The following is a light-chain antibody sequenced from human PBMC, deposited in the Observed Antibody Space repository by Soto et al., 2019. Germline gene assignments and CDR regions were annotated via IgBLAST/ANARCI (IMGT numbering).Light chain of an antibody. V-gene: IGKV3-11*01. J-gene: IGKJ1*01. CDR3: QQRSNWPGT. Sequence: EILMTQSPATLSLSPWERATLSCMASQSVSSYLAWYQQKPGQAPRLLIYDASNRATGIPARFSGSGSGTDFTLTISSLEPEDFAVYYCQQRSNWPGTFGQGTKVDIK. CDR1: QSVSSY. CDR2: DAS.